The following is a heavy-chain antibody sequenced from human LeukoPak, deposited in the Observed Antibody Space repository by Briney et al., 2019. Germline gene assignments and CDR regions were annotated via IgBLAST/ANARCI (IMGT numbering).Heavy chain of an antibody. J-gene: IGHJ6*03. CDR3: ATTGDSRVYYYYYMDV. D-gene: IGHD6-13*01. V-gene: IGHV1-69*06. Sequence: ASVKVSCKASGGTFSSYAISWVRQAPGQGLEWMGGIIPIFGTANYAQKFQGRVTITADKSTSTAYMELSSLRSEDTAVYYCATTGDSRVYYYYYMDVWGKGTTVTVSS. CDR1: GGTFSSYA. CDR2: IIPIFGTA.